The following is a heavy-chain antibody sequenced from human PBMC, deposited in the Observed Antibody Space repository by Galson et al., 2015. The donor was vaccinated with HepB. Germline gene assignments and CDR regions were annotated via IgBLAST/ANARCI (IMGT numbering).Heavy chain of an antibody. D-gene: IGHD2-2*01. CDR3: ASVLSCSSTSCYYNYYYYMDV. V-gene: IGHV3-23*01. J-gene: IGHJ6*03. CDR1: GFTFSSYA. CDR2: ISGSGGST. Sequence: SLRLSCAASGFTFSSYAMSWVRQAPGKGLEWVSAISGSGGSTYYADSVKGRFTISRDNSKNTLYLQMNSLRAEDTAVYYYASVLSCSSTSCYYNYYYYMDVWGKGTTVTVSS.